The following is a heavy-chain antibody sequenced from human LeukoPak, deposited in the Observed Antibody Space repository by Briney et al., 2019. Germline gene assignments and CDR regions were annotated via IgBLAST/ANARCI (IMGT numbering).Heavy chain of an antibody. CDR3: ARETLGKGFFDY. J-gene: IGHJ4*02. D-gene: IGHD3-16*01. CDR2: INSDGYIT. CDR1: GFTFSNYW. Sequence: GVSLRLSCAASGFTFSNYWMHWVRQTPGKGLVWVSRINSDGYITTYADSVKGRFTISRDNAKNTLYVQMNSLRTEDTAVYYCARETLGKGFFDYRGQGTLVTVSS. V-gene: IGHV3-74*01.